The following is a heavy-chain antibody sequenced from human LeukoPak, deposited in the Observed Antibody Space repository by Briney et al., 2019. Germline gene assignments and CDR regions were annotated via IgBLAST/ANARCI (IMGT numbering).Heavy chain of an antibody. CDR2: IYYSGST. D-gene: IGHD1-26*01. CDR3: ARVYGSQGY. J-gene: IGHJ4*02. Sequence: SETLSLTCTVSGGSISSSSYYWGWIRQPPGKGLEWIGSIYYSGSTYYNPSLKSRVTISVDTSKNQFFLKLSSVTAADTAVYYCARVYGSQGYWGQGTLVTVSS. V-gene: IGHV4-39*07. CDR1: GGSISSSSYY.